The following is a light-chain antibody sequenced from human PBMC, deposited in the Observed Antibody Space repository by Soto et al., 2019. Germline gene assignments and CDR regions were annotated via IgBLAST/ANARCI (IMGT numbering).Light chain of an antibody. J-gene: IGKJ2*01. Sequence: EIVLTQSPGSLSLSPGERATLSCRASQSVSSTFFAWYQQRPGQAPRLLMYGASSRATGIPERFSGSGSGTDCTLTISRLEPEDFAVYYCQQAGSSPFMYTCGQGTKLEIK. CDR1: QSVSSTF. CDR2: GAS. CDR3: QQAGSSPFMYT. V-gene: IGKV3-20*01.